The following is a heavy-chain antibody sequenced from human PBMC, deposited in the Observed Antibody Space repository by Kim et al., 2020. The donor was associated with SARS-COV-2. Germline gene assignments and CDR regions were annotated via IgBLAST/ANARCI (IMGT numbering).Heavy chain of an antibody. Sequence: LKSRVTISVDTSKNQFSLQLSSVTAADTAVYYCARRYTAGITGTKRYFDYWGQGTLVTVSS. V-gene: IGHV4-39*01. D-gene: IGHD1-7*01. CDR3: ARRYTAGITGTKRYFDY. J-gene: IGHJ4*02.